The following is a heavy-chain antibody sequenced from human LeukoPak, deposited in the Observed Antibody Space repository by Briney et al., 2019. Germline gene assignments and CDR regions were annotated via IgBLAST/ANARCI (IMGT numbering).Heavy chain of an antibody. CDR2: IYYSGST. J-gene: IGHJ4*02. Sequence: SETLSLTCTVSGGSISSGGYYWSWIRQHPGKGLEWIGYIYYSGSTYYNPSLKSRVTISVDTSKNQFSLKLSSVTAADTAVYFCARAYGPTAYFDYWGQGTLVTVSS. V-gene: IGHV4-31*03. CDR1: GGSISSGGYY. CDR3: ARAYGPTAYFDY. D-gene: IGHD4-17*01.